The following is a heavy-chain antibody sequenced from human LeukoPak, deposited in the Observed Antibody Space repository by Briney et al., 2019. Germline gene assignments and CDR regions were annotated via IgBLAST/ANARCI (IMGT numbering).Heavy chain of an antibody. J-gene: IGHJ3*02. CDR1: GFTFSSYG. CDR3: ARNYDSSGYSRTAFDI. CDR2: IWYDGSNK. V-gene: IGHV3-33*01. Sequence: GGSLRLSCAASGFTFSSYGMHWVRQAPGKRLEWVAVIWYDGSNKYYADSVKGRFTISRDNSKNTLYLQMNSLRAEDTAVYYCARNYDSSGYSRTAFDIWGQGTMVTVSS. D-gene: IGHD3-22*01.